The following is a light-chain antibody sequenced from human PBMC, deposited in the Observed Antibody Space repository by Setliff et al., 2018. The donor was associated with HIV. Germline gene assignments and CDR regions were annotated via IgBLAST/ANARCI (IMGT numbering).Light chain of an antibody. CDR3: CSFAGTYIHYV. CDR2: DVN. Sequence: QSALTQPRSVSGSPGQSVTISCAGTSSDVGDYDFVSWYQHHPGKAPKLMIYDVNKRPSGVPDRFSGSKSGNTASLTISGLQAEDEADYYCCSFAGTYIHYVFGTGTRSPS. J-gene: IGLJ1*01. V-gene: IGLV2-11*01. CDR1: SSDVGDYDF.